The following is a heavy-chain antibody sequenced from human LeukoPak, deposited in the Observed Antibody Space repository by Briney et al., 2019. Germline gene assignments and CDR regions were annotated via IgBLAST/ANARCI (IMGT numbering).Heavy chain of an antibody. J-gene: IGHJ4*02. D-gene: IGHD4-23*01. Sequence: ASVKVSCKTSGGTFSSYAISWVRQAPGQGLEWMGGIIPIFGTANYAQKFQGRVTITTDESTSTAYMELSSVRSEDTAVYYCARRKKITSTVVSEEDYFDYWGQGTLVTVSS. V-gene: IGHV1-69*05. CDR3: ARRKKITSTVVSEEDYFDY. CDR2: IIPIFGTA. CDR1: GGTFSSYA.